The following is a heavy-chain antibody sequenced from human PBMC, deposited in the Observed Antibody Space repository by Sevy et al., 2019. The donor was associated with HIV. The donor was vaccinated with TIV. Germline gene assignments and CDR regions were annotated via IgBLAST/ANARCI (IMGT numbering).Heavy chain of an antibody. CDR1: GFTFSSYA. V-gene: IGHV3-23*01. CDR3: AKSGSYYAEYFEH. D-gene: IGHD1-26*01. Sequence: GGSLRLSCAASGFTFSSYAMSWVRQAPGKGLEWVSAISGGGGSTYYADSVKGRFTISRDNSKNTLYLQMNSLRAEDKAVYYCAKSGSYYAEYFEHWGQGTLVTVSS. CDR2: ISGGGGST. J-gene: IGHJ1*01.